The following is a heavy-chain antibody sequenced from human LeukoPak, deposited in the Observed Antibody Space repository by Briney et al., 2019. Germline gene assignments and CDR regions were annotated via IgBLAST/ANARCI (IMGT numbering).Heavy chain of an antibody. CDR2: INAGNGNT. CDR3: ARCFGELWGFDY. J-gene: IGHJ4*02. D-gene: IGHD3-10*01. CDR1: GYIFIGYY. Sequence: ASVKVSCKASGYIFIGYYMHWVRQAPGQRLEWMGWINAGNGNTKYSQKFQGRVTITRDTSASTAYMELSSLRSEDTAVYYCARCFGELWGFDYWGQGTLVTVSS. V-gene: IGHV1-3*01.